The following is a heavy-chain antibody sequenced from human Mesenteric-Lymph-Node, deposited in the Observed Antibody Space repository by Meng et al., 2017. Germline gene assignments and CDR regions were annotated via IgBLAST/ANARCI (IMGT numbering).Heavy chain of an antibody. CDR1: GGSFRGYY. D-gene: IGHD5-12*01. J-gene: IGHJ4*02. V-gene: IGHV4-34*01. CDR3: ARDLGVATSIAGFVY. CDR2: INHSGST. Sequence: QVQLQQWGAGLLKPSETLSRTCAVYGGSFRGYYWSWIRQPPGKGLEWIGEINHSGSTNYNPSLKSRVTISVDTSKNQFSLKLSSVTAADTAVYYCARDLGVATSIAGFVYWGQGTLVTVSS.